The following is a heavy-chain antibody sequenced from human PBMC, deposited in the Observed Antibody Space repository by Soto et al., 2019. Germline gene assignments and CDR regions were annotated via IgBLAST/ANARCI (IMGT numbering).Heavy chain of an antibody. D-gene: IGHD4-17*01. CDR1: GYTFTSYY. CDR2: INPSGGNT. Sequence: ASVKVSCKASGYTFTSYYMHWVRQAPGQGLEWMGIINPSGGNTSYAQKFQGRVTMTRDTSTSTVYMELSSLRSEDTAVYYCARDSSPSLYGDYVGWFDPWGQGTLVTVSS. V-gene: IGHV1-46*01. J-gene: IGHJ5*02. CDR3: ARDSSPSLYGDYVGWFDP.